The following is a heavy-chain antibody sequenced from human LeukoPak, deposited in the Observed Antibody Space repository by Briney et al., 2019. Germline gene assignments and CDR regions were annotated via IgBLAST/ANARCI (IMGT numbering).Heavy chain of an antibody. J-gene: IGHJ4*02. V-gene: IGHV3-15*01. CDR2: IKSKTDGGTT. CDR3: TTHTPYYYDSSGYLYLAN. D-gene: IGHD3-22*01. Sequence: GASLRLSCAASGFTFSNAWMSWVRQAPGKGLEWVGRIKSKTDGGTTDYAAPVKGRFTISRDDSKNTLYLQMNSLKTEDTAVYYCTTHTPYYYDSSGYLYLANWGQGTLVTVSS. CDR1: GFTFSNAW.